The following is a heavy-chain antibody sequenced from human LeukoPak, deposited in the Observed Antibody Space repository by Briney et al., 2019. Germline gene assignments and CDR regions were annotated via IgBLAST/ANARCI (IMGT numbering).Heavy chain of an antibody. Sequence: ASVKVSCKVSVYTLTELSMHWVRQAPGKGLEWMGGFDPEDGETIYAQKLQGRVTMTTDTSTSTAYMELRSLRSDDTAVYYCARGFVLMVRGVYCMDVWGKGTTVTISS. J-gene: IGHJ6*03. D-gene: IGHD3-10*01. CDR1: VYTLTELS. CDR3: ARGFVLMVRGVYCMDV. CDR2: FDPEDGET. V-gene: IGHV1-24*01.